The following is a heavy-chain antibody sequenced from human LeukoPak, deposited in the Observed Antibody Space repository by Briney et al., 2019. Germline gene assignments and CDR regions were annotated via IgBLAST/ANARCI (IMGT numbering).Heavy chain of an antibody. CDR1: GFTFSSYS. D-gene: IGHD2-2*01. V-gene: IGHV3-21*01. CDR3: ARVVVVPAASGDWFDP. J-gene: IGHJ5*02. CDR2: ISSSSSYI. Sequence: GGSLRLSCAASGFTFSSYSMNWDRQAPGKGLEWVPSISSSSSYIYYADSVKGRFTISRDNAKNSLYLQMNSLRAEDTAVYYCARVVVVPAASGDWFDPWGQGTLVTVSS.